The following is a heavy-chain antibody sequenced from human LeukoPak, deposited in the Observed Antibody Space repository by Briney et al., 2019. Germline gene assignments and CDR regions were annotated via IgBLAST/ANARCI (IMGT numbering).Heavy chain of an antibody. CDR3: AREVVGMDY. D-gene: IGHD7-27*01. V-gene: IGHV3-48*01. Sequence: GGSLRLSCAASGFTFNGYSMNWVRQAPGKGPEWVSYISSSSDPIYYADSVKGRFTISRDNAKNSLYLEMNSLRAEDTAVYYCAREVVGMDYWGQGTLVTVSS. J-gene: IGHJ4*02. CDR1: GFTFNGYS. CDR2: ISSSSDPI.